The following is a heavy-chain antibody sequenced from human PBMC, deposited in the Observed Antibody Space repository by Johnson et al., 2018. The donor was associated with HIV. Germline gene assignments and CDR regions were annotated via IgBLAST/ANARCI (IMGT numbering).Heavy chain of an antibody. Sequence: QVQLVESGGGVVQPGRSLSLSCAASGFTFSSYAMYWVRQAPGKGLEWVAFISYDGSEKYYVDSVKGRFTISRDNAKNSLYLQMNSLRAEDTAVYYCARDDTEADGAFDIWGQGTMVTVSS. CDR3: ARDDTEADGAFDI. D-gene: IGHD2-2*02. J-gene: IGHJ3*02. CDR1: GFTFSSYA. V-gene: IGHV3-30*04. CDR2: ISYDGSEK.